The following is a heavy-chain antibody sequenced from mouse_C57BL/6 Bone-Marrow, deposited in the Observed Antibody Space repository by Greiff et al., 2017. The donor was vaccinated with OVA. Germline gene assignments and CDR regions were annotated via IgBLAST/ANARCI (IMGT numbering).Heavy chain of an antibody. V-gene: IGHV1-15*01. CDR3: TRWGYYGSSYPYCYAMDY. J-gene: IGHJ4*01. CDR1: GFTFTDYE. Sequence: QVQLQQSGAELVRPGASVTLSCKASGFTFTDYEMHWVKQTPVHGLEWIGAIDPETGGTAYNQKFKGKAILTADKSSSTAYMELRSLTSEDSAVYYCTRWGYYGSSYPYCYAMDYWGQGTSVTVSS. CDR2: IDPETGGT. D-gene: IGHD1-1*01.